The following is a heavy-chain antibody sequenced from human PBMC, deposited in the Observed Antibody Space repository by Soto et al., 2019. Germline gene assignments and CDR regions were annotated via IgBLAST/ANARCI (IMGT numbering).Heavy chain of an antibody. J-gene: IGHJ6*02. CDR3: AKDLRTTISDYGMDV. CDR2: ISYDETNE. Sequence: QVQLVESGGGLVQPGGSLRLTCVASGFTFGSHGMHWVRQAPGKGLEWVAVISYDETNEHYVDSVKGRFTISRDNSKSILYLQMNTSRPEDTAVYKCAKDLRTTISDYGMDVWGQGTTVTVSS. CDR1: GFTFGSHG. V-gene: IGHV3-30*18.